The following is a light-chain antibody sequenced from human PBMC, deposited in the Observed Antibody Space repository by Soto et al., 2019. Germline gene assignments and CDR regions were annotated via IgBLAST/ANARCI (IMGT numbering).Light chain of an antibody. Sequence: SALPQPPSASVSPGQSATISCTGTSSDVGGYNYVSWYQQHPGKAPKLMIYEVSKRPSGVPDRFSGSKSGNTASLTVSGLQAEDEADYYCSSYAGNKNVFGTGTKSPS. V-gene: IGLV2-8*01. CDR3: SSYAGNKNV. CDR1: SSDVGGYNY. J-gene: IGLJ1*01. CDR2: EVS.